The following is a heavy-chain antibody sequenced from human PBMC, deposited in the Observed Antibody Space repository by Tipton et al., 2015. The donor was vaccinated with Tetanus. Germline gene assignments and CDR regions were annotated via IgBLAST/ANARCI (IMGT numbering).Heavy chain of an antibody. CDR1: GYTFTGYY. V-gene: IGHV1-2*02. Sequence: QLVQSGAEMKKPGASVKVSCKASGYTFTGYYIYWVRQAPGQGLEWMGWIDPNSVGTVYAQKFQGRVTMTRDTSISTAYMELRSLRSDDTAVYYCARDRGDYIYYGMDVWGPGTPVTVS. CDR2: IDPNSVGT. CDR3: ARDRGDYIYYGMDV. D-gene: IGHD3-22*01. J-gene: IGHJ6*02.